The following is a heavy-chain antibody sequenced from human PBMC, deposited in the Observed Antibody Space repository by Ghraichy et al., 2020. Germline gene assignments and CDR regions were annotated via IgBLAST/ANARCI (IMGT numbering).Heavy chain of an antibody. CDR2: ISSSGSTI. V-gene: IGHV3-11*01. D-gene: IGHD3-9*01. Sequence: GGSLRLSCAASGFTFSDYYMSWIRQAPGKGLEWVSYISSSGSTIYYADSVKGRFTISRDNAKNSLYLQMNSLRAEDTAVYYCARDHRQGGYFDWLAVSLWFDPWGQGTLVTVSS. J-gene: IGHJ5*02. CDR1: GFTFSDYY. CDR3: ARDHRQGGYFDWLAVSLWFDP.